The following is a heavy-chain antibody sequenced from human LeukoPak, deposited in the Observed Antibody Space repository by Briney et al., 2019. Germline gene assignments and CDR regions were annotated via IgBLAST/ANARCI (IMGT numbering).Heavy chain of an antibody. Sequence: PGGSLTLSCAASGFTLNNYAMSWVRQAPGKGLEGGSGTSGSGGSTYYAGSVKGRFTISRENSKNTLYLQMNSLRVEDTAVYYCAKNGGSQCYSHLDSWGQGTLVTVSS. CDR1: GFTLNNYA. J-gene: IGHJ4*02. V-gene: IGHV3-23*01. D-gene: IGHD2-15*01. CDR2: TSGSGGST. CDR3: AKNGGSQCYSHLDS.